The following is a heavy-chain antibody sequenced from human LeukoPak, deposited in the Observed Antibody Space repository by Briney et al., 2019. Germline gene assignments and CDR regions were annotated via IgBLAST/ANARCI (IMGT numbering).Heavy chain of an antibody. V-gene: IGHV3-21*01. CDR3: ARSAAGTYY. Sequence: GGSLRLSCVASGFTFSSYSISWVRQAPGKWLEWVSSISRSSSYKYYTDSVKGRFTISRDNAKNSLYLQMNSLRAEDTAVYYCARSAAGTYYWGQGTLVTVSS. J-gene: IGHJ4*02. CDR1: GFTFSSYS. D-gene: IGHD1-1*01. CDR2: ISRSSSYK.